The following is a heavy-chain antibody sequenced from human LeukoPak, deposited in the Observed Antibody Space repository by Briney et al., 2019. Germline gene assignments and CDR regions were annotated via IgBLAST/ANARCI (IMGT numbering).Heavy chain of an antibody. CDR1: GFTFSSYW. Sequence: GGSLRLSCAASGFTFSSYWMSWVRQAPGKGLEWVANIKQDGSEKYYVDSVKGRFTISRDNAKNSLYLQMNSLTVEDTAVYYCARCSSWYLEYFQLWGQGTLVTVSS. V-gene: IGHV3-7*01. D-gene: IGHD6-13*01. CDR3: ARCSSWYLEYFQL. CDR2: IKQDGSEK. J-gene: IGHJ1*01.